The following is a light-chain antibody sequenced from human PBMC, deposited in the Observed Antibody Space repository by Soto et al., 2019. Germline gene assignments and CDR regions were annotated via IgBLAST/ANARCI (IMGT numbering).Light chain of an antibody. J-gene: IGKJ2*01. Sequence: EIVMTQSPATLSVSPGERATLSCRASQRVSSNLAWYQQKPGQAPRLLIYGASTRATGIPARFSDSGSGTEFTLTISSLQSEDFAVYYCQQYNNWPRGTFGQGTKLEIK. V-gene: IGKV3-15*01. CDR2: GAS. CDR1: QRVSSN. CDR3: QQYNNWPRGT.